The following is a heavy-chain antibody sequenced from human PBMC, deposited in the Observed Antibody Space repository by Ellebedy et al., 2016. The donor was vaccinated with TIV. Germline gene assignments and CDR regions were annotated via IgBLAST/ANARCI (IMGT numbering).Heavy chain of an antibody. J-gene: IGHJ2*01. Sequence: PGGSLRLSCVASGFTIGSYWMHRVRHVPGKGLVWVSRVNFDGTTTTYADSLKGRFTISRDNAKNSLYLQMKSLKAEDTAVYYCVRGIPGATDFHLWGRGTLVTVSS. CDR1: GFTIGSYW. V-gene: IGHV3-74*01. CDR3: VRGIPGATDFHL. CDR2: VNFDGTTT. D-gene: IGHD2-21*01.